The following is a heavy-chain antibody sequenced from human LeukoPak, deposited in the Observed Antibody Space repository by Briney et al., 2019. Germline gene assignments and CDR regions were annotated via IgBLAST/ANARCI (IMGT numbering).Heavy chain of an antibody. CDR3: ARLVTINTVTTARYWYFDL. D-gene: IGHD4-17*01. CDR2: SYYSGST. CDR1: SGSVSSSSYY. J-gene: IGHJ2*01. Sequence: PSETPSLTCTVSSGSVSSSSYYWGWIRQPPGEGLEWIGSSYYSGSTYYNPSLKSRVTISVDTSKNQFSLKLSSVTAADTAVYFCARLVTINTVTTARYWYFDLWGRGTLVTVSS. V-gene: IGHV4-39*01.